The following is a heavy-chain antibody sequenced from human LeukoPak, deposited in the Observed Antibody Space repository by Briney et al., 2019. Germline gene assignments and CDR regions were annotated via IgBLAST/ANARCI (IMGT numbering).Heavy chain of an antibody. D-gene: IGHD6-13*01. J-gene: IGHJ5*02. CDR3: ATQIAAAGLYNWFDP. CDR1: GGSFSGYY. CDR2: INHSGST. Sequence: PSETLSLTCAVYGGSFSGYYWSWIRQPPGKGLEWIGEINHSGSTNYNPSLKSRVTISVDTSKNQFSLKLSSVTAADTAVYYCATQIAAAGLYNWFDPWGQGTLATVSS. V-gene: IGHV4-34*01.